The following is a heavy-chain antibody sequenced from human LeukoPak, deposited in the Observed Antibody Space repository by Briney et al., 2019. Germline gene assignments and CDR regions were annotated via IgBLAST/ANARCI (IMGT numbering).Heavy chain of an antibody. CDR1: GYTFTSYA. Sequence: GASVKVSCKASGYTFTSYAMHWVRQAPGQRLEWMGWINAGNGNTKYSQKFQGRVTITRDTSASTAYMELSSLRSEDTAVYYCARGAARGGYSYGYFDYWGQGTLVTVSS. V-gene: IGHV1-3*01. CDR2: INAGNGNT. CDR3: ARGAARGGYSYGYFDY. J-gene: IGHJ4*02. D-gene: IGHD5-18*01.